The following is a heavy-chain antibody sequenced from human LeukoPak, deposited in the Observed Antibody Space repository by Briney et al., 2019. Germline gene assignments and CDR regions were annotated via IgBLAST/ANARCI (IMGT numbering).Heavy chain of an antibody. CDR2: ISSNGGST. J-gene: IGHJ4*02. V-gene: IGHV3-64D*09. CDR3: AKDRSVTTVPFMDY. CDR1: GFTFSTYA. D-gene: IGHD4-17*01. Sequence: PGGSLRLSCSATGFTFSTYAMHWVRQAPGKGLEYVSAISSNGGSTFYGDSVKGRFTISRDNSKNTLYLQMSSLRAEDTAVYYCAKDRSVTTVPFMDYWGQGTLVTVSS.